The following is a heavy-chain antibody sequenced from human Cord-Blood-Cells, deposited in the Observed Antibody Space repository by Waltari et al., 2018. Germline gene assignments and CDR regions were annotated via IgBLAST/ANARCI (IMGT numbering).Heavy chain of an antibody. Sequence: QVQLQESGPGLVKPSETLSLTCTVSGYSISSGYYRGWIRQLPGKGLEWIGSIYHSGSTYYNPSLSSRVTISVDTSKNQFSLKLSSVTAADTAVYYCARDARMVRGVITPIDYWGQGTLVTVSS. J-gene: IGHJ4*02. CDR3: ARDARMVRGVITPIDY. CDR2: IYHSGST. CDR1: GYSISSGYY. D-gene: IGHD3-10*01. V-gene: IGHV4-38-2*02.